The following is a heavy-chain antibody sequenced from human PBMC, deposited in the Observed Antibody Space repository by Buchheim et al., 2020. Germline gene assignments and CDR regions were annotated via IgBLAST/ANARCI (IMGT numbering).Heavy chain of an antibody. Sequence: EVQLEQSGAAVKKPGESLTVSCKASGYSFAGYWIAWVRQVPGKGLQWMGVIYPGDSDTRYSPSFQGNVTISDDKSTSTAYLQWSSLKASDTAIYFCARQGDGWPYYSDFWGPGTL. V-gene: IGHV5-51*01. J-gene: IGHJ4*02. CDR1: GYSFAGYW. CDR2: IYPGDSDT. D-gene: IGHD2-15*01. CDR3: ARQGDGWPYYSDF.